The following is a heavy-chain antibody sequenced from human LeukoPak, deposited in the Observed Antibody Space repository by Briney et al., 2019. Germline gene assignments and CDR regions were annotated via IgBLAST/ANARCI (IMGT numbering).Heavy chain of an antibody. J-gene: IGHJ4*02. CDR3: ARVAYGDIDY. V-gene: IGHV4-39*01. CDR1: GGSISSSSYY. CDR2: IYFSGST. D-gene: IGHD4-17*01. Sequence: SETLSLTCTVSGGSISSSSYYWGWIRQPPGKGLEWIGNIYFSGSTYYNPSLKSQVTISVDTSKNQFSLKLRSVTAADTAVYYCARVAYGDIDYWGQGTLVTVSS.